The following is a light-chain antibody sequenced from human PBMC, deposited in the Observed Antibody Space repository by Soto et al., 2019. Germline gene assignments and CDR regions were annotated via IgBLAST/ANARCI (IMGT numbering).Light chain of an antibody. J-gene: IGLJ2*01. CDR1: RSNIGTYT. Sequence: QSVLTQSPSESGTPGQRVTISCSGSRSNIGTYTVNWYQQLPGTAPTLIIYRNHQRPSGVPDRFSGSKSGTSASLAICGPQSEDEADYYCAAWDGSLRAVVFGGGTKLTVL. CDR3: AAWDGSLRAVV. V-gene: IGLV1-44*01. CDR2: RNH.